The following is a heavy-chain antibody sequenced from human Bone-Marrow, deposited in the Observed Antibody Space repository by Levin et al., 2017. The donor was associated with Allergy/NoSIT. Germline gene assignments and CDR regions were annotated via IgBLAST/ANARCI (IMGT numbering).Heavy chain of an antibody. CDR3: ARLMLPTEGPNWFDR. J-gene: IGHJ5*02. D-gene: IGHD3-10*02. CDR2: IYYSGST. CDR1: GGSISSGDYY. V-gene: IGHV4-30-4*01. Sequence: SETLSLTCSVSGGSISSGDYYWSWIRQPPGKGLEWIGYIYYSGSTNYNPSLKSRVTISVDTSKNQFSLNLTSVTAADTAVYYCARLMLPTEGPNWFDRWGQGTLVTVSS.